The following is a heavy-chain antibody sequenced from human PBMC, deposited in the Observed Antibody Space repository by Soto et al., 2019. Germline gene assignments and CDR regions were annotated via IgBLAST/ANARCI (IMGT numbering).Heavy chain of an antibody. D-gene: IGHD5-18*01. J-gene: IGHJ4*02. V-gene: IGHV4-59*01. CDR2: IYYSGST. Sequence: QVQLQESGPGLVKPSETLSLICTVSGGSISSYYWSWIRQPPGKGLEWIGYIYYSGSTNYNPSLKSRVTISVDTSKNQFSLKLSSVTAADTAVYYCARRYGYSFDFWGQGTLVTASS. CDR3: ARRYGYSFDF. CDR1: GGSISSYY.